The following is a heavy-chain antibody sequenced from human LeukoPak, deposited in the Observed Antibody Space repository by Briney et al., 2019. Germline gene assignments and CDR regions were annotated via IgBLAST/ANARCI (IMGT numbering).Heavy chain of an antibody. V-gene: IGHV1-2*02. Sequence: GASVKVSCKASGYTFTGYYMHWVRQAPGQGLEWMGWINPNSGGTNYAQKFQGRVTMTRDTSISTAYMELSRLRSDDTAVYYCARVSRYFDPYYFDYWGQGTLVTVSS. J-gene: IGHJ4*02. CDR2: INPNSGGT. CDR1: GYTFTGYY. D-gene: IGHD3-9*01. CDR3: ARVSRYFDPYYFDY.